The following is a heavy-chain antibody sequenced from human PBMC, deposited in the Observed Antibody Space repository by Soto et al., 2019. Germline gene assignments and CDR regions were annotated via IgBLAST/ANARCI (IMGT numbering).Heavy chain of an antibody. CDR2: IYYSGST. D-gene: IGHD2-15*01. CDR3: AKYCSGGSCYVRAYFDY. V-gene: IGHV4-39*01. J-gene: IGHJ4*02. CDR1: GGSISSSSYY. Sequence: PSETLSLTCTVSGGSISSSSYYWGWIRQPPGKGLEWIGSIYYSGSTYYNTSLKSRVTISVDTSKNQFSLKLSSVTAADTSVYYCAKYCSGGSCYVRAYFDYWGQGTLVTVSS.